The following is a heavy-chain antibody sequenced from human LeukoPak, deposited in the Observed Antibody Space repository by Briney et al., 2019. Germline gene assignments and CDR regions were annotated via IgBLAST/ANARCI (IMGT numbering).Heavy chain of an antibody. D-gene: IGHD6-13*01. J-gene: IGHJ4*02. Sequence: GGSLRLSCAASGFTFSSYGMHWVRQAPGKGLEWVAFIRYDGSNKYYADSVKGRFTISRDNSENTLYLQMNSLRAEDTAVYYCAKDLKQLVFYFGYWGQGTLVTVSS. CDR1: GFTFSSYG. CDR2: IRYDGSNK. V-gene: IGHV3-30*02. CDR3: AKDLKQLVFYFGY.